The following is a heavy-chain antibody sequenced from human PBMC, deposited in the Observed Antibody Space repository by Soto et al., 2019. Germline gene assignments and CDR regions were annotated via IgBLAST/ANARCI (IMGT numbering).Heavy chain of an antibody. J-gene: IGHJ3*02. CDR2: ISSYNDNT. CDR3: ARTWFTGAFDI. V-gene: IGHV1-18*01. Sequence: GASVKVSCKASGYTFTTYGISWVRQAPGQGLEWMGWISSYNDNTNYAQKLQGRVTMTTDTSTSTAYMELRSLRSDDTAVYYCARTWFTGAFDIWGQGTMVTVSS. D-gene: IGHD3-10*01. CDR1: GYTFTTYG.